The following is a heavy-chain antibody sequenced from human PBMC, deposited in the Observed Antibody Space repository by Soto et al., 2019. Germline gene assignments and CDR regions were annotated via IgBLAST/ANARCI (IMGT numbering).Heavy chain of an antibody. CDR1: GGSISSGDYY. CDR3: ASSEGSSGSTALFDY. J-gene: IGHJ4*02. Sequence: SETLSLTCTVSGGSISSGDYYWSWIRQPPGKGLEWIGYIYYSGSTYYNPSLKSRVTISVDTSKNQFSLKLSSVTAADTAVYYCASSEGSSGSTALFDYWGQGTLVTVSS. CDR2: IYYSGST. D-gene: IGHD3-22*01. V-gene: IGHV4-30-4*01.